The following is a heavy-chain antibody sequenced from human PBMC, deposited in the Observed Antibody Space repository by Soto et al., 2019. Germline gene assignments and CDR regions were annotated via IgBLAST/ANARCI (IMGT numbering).Heavy chain of an antibody. CDR3: ARDRWGSYSFDS. Sequence: QVQLVQSGAEVKKPGSSVKVSCKASGGVFRNYAINWVRQAPGQGLEWMGGIIPVFGTADHPKKFQGRGTSTAEESTPTAYMELTSLKTEDTVVYFCARDRWGSYSFDSWGQGTLVTVAS. V-gene: IGHV1-69*01. D-gene: IGHD1-26*01. CDR1: GGVFRNYA. J-gene: IGHJ5*01. CDR2: IIPVFGTA.